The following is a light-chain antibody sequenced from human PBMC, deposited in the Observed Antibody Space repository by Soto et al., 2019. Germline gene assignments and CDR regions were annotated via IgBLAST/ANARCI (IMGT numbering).Light chain of an antibody. Sequence: EIVLTQSPATLSVSPGEGVTLSCRASQTVPSRIAWYQQKPGQAPRLLIYGASTRATGVPDRFSGTGSGTEFTLTISSLKSEEYGVYYCQQYKSCPPITFGQGTRLDIK. CDR2: GAS. CDR1: QTVPSR. V-gene: IGKV3-15*01. J-gene: IGKJ5*01. CDR3: QQYKSCPPIT.